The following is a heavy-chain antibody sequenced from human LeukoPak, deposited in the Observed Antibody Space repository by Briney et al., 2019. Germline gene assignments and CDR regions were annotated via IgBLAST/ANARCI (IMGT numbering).Heavy chain of an antibody. Sequence: GGSLRLSCAASGFTFSSYWMNWVRQAPGKGLEWVANIKQDGSEKYYVDSVKGRFTISRDNAKNSLYLQMNSLRAEVTAVYYCVRERYDAFDIWGQGTMVTVSS. CDR2: IKQDGSEK. CDR1: GFTFSSYW. J-gene: IGHJ3*02. V-gene: IGHV3-7*04. CDR3: VRERYDAFDI. D-gene: IGHD4-17*01.